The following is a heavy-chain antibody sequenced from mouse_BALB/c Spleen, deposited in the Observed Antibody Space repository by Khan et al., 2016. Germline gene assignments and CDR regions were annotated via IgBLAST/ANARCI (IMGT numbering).Heavy chain of an antibody. Sequence: EVKLLESGGGLVQPGGSLKLSCAASGFGFSRYWMSWVRQAPGKGLEWIGEINPDSRTINYAPSLKDKFIISRDNAKNTLYLQMSKVRSEDTALYYCARAGYYGYLAYWGQGTLVTVSA. V-gene: IGHV4-1*02. CDR1: GFGFSRYW. J-gene: IGHJ3*01. CDR2: INPDSRTI. CDR3: ARAGYYGYLAY. D-gene: IGHD1-1*01.